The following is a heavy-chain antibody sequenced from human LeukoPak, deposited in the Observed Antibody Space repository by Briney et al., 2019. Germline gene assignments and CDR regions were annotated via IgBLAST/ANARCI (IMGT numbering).Heavy chain of an antibody. D-gene: IGHD3-10*02. J-gene: IGHJ6*04. CDR1: GFTFSSYE. Sequence: PRGSLRLSCAASGFTFSSYEMNWVRQAPGKGLEWVSYISSSGSTIYYADSVKGRFTTSRDNAKNSLYLQMNSLRAEDTAVYYCAELGITMIGGVWGKGTTVTISS. V-gene: IGHV3-48*03. CDR3: AELGITMIGGV. CDR2: ISSSGSTI.